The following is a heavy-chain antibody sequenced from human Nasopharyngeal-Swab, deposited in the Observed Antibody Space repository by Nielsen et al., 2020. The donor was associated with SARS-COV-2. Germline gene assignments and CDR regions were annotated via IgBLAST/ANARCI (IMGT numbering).Heavy chain of an antibody. D-gene: IGHD3-10*01. CDR1: GFTFSSYG. Sequence: GGSLRLSCAASGFTFSSYGINWVRQAPGQGLEWVSFISSSSTYIYYADSVKGRFTISRDNAKNSLYLQMNSLRAEDTAIYYCAREIRGSGRYQNWFDPWGQGTLVTVSS. CDR2: ISSSSTYI. J-gene: IGHJ5*02. CDR3: AREIRGSGRYQNWFDP. V-gene: IGHV3-21*01.